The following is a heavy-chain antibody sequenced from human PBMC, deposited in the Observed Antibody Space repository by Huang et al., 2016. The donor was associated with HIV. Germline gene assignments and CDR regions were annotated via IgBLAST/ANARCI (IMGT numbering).Heavy chain of an antibody. CDR3: ARVDATANMMGVDL. J-gene: IGHJ4*02. CDR1: GFDLSDYG. V-gene: IGHV3-21*02. CDR2: ISSDGNYI. Sequence: EVQLVASGGGLVHPGGSLRLSCVVSGFDLSDYGMNWVRQTAGMGLEWVASISSDGNYIYDSDSWRGRFTVFRDNAKNSVSLQINILGAEDTGVYVCARVDATANMMGVDLWGRGTLVTVSS. D-gene: IGHD2-21*02.